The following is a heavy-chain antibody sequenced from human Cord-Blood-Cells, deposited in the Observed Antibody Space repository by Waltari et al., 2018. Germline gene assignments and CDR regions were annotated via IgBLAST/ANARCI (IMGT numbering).Heavy chain of an antibody. CDR3: ARANYGSGSYYYYYGMDV. J-gene: IGHJ6*02. CDR1: GGTFSSYA. Sequence: QVQLVQSGAEVKKPGSSVKVSCNASGGTFSSYAISWVRQAPGQGLEWMGGIIPIFGTANYAQKFQGRVTITADESTSTAYMELSSLRSEDTAVYYCARANYGSGSYYYYYGMDVWGQGTTVTVSS. CDR2: IIPIFGTA. V-gene: IGHV1-69*01. D-gene: IGHD3-10*01.